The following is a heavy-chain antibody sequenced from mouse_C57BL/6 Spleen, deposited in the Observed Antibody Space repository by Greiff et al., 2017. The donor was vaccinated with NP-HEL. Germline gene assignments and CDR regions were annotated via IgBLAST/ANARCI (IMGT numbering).Heavy chain of an antibody. CDR1: GYSITSGYY. CDR2: ISYDGSN. Sequence: DVQLQESGPGLVKPSQSLSLTCSVTGYSITSGYYWNWIRQFPGNKLEWMGYISYDGSNNYNPSLKNRISITRDTSKNQFFLKLNSVTTEDTATYYCARGSYDGYYLYAMGYWGQGTSVTVSS. V-gene: IGHV3-6*01. CDR3: ARGSYDGYYLYAMGY. J-gene: IGHJ4*01. D-gene: IGHD2-3*01.